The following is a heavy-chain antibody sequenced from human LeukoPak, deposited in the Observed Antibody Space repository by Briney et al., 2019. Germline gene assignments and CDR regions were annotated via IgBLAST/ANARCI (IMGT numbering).Heavy chain of an antibody. V-gene: IGHV4-4*07. J-gene: IGHJ4*02. Sequence: PSETLSLTCTVSGGSISSYYWSWIRQPAGKGLEWIGRINTSGSTNYNPSLKSRVTMSVDTSKNQFSLKLSSVTAADTAVYYCARSGYCSSTSCQVDDYWGQGTLVTVSS. D-gene: IGHD2-2*01. CDR3: ARSGYCSSTSCQVDDY. CDR2: INTSGST. CDR1: GGSISSYY.